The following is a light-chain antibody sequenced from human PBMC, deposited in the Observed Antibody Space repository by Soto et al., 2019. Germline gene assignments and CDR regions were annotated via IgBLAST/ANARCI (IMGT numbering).Light chain of an antibody. CDR1: QSIGNW. CDR3: QQYNIYSPYT. CDR2: QAS. V-gene: IGKV1-5*03. Sequence: DTQMTQSPSTLSASVGDRVTITCRASQSIGNWLAWYQQKPGKAPKLLIYQASSLGSGVPSRFSGSGSGTEFTLNISSLQPDDFATYYCQQYNIYSPYTFGQGTKLAIK. J-gene: IGKJ2*01.